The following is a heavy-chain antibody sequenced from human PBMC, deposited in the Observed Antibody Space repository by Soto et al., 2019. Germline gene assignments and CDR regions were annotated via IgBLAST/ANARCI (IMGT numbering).Heavy chain of an antibody. CDR2: IKQDRSEK. CDR1: GFTFSDYW. V-gene: IGHV3-7*01. D-gene: IGHD3-16*01. J-gene: IGHJ4*02. CDR3: ARDGAVFMEMINIFDY. Sequence: PGGSLRLSCATSGFTFSDYWMTWVRQAPGKGLEWVANIKQDRSEKFYVDSVKGRFTISRDNAKNSLYLQMDSLRAEDTAVYYCARDGAVFMEMINIFDYWSQGTLVTVSS.